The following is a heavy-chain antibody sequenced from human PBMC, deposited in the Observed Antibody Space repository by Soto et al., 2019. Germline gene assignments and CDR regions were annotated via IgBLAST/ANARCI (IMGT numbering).Heavy chain of an antibody. J-gene: IGHJ5*01. CDR3: ARGTSGYSGSWYVS. CDR2: IVPSGST. Sequence: SETLSLTCAVYGGSFSGHYCSWIRQPPGKGLEWIGEIVPSGSTNYNPSLKSRVTISVDTSKNQFSLKLSSVTAADTAVYYCARGTSGYSGSWYVSWGQGTLVTVSS. V-gene: IGHV4-34*01. D-gene: IGHD6-13*01. CDR1: GGSFSGHY.